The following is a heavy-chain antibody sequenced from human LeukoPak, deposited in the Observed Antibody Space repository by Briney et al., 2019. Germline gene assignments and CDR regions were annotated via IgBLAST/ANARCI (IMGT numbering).Heavy chain of an antibody. J-gene: IGHJ4*02. D-gene: IGHD2-2*01. Sequence: GASVKVSCKASGYTFTGYYMHWVRQAPGQGLEWMGWINPNSGGTNYAQKFQGWVTMTRDTSISTAYMELSRLRSDDTAVYYCARSRGYCSSTSCLYYFDYWGQGTLVTVSS. CDR2: INPNSGGT. CDR1: GYTFTGYY. V-gene: IGHV1-2*04. CDR3: ARSRGYCSSTSCLYYFDY.